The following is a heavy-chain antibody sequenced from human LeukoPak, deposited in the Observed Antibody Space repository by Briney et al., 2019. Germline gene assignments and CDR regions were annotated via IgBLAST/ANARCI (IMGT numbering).Heavy chain of an antibody. CDR2: INSNSYTI. V-gene: IGHV3-11*01. D-gene: IGHD5-12*01. CDR1: GFSFGDYF. J-gene: IGHJ4*02. CDR3: ARDRRSPHSAYDEGHIEI. Sequence: GGSLRLSCAASGFSFGDYFMTWIRQAPGKGLEWISNINSNSYTIYYADSVKGRFTNSRENAKRSLYLQMDRLRAEDTAVYYCARDRRSPHSAYDEGHIEIWSEGALVAVSS.